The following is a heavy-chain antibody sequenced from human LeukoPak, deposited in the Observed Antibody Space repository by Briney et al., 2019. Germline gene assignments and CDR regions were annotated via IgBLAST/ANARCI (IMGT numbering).Heavy chain of an antibody. CDR2: INPHSGAT. V-gene: IGHV1-2*02. CDR3: ARKKVDVVSTYDY. D-gene: IGHD5/OR15-5a*01. J-gene: IGHJ4*02. Sequence: GASVKVSCKASGYTFTSYDINWVRQATGQGLEWMGWINPHSGATHSAQKFQGRVTMTRDTSISTDYMELSSLTSDDTAVYYCARKKVDVVSTYDYWGQGTLVTVSS. CDR1: GYTFTSYD.